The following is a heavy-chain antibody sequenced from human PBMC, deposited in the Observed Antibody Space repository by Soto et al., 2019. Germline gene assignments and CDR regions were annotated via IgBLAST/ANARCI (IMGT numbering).Heavy chain of an antibody. Sequence: ASVKVSCKASGYSLSAYAIHWLRQAPVQRPEWMGWINTVNADTLYSQKYQGRVSITRDTSTTTVYLELSSLRSEDTAVYFCGREPYTNENWFDPWGQGSLVTVSS. V-gene: IGHV1-3*04. CDR2: INTVNADT. J-gene: IGHJ5*02. CDR1: GYSLSAYA. CDR3: GREPYTNENWFDP. D-gene: IGHD2-2*02.